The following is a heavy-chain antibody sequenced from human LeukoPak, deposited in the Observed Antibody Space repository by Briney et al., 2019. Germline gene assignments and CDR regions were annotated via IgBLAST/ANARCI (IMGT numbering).Heavy chain of an antibody. V-gene: IGHV4-30-4*08. Sequence: SETLSLTCTVSGGSINSGAYYWSWIRQPPGKGLEWIGYIYYSGSTYYNPSLKSRVTISVDTSKNQFSLKLSSVTAADTAVYYCARDGAAYSNYVGAPDYWGQGTLVTVSS. CDR3: ARDGAAYSNYVGAPDY. D-gene: IGHD4-11*01. CDR1: GGSINSGAYY. CDR2: IYYSGST. J-gene: IGHJ4*02.